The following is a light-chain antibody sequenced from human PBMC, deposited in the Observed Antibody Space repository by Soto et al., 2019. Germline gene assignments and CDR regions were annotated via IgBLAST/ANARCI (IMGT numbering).Light chain of an antibody. CDR2: LNGDGRH. CDR1: SGHSTSA. CDR3: RTWDTGIPMV. J-gene: IGLJ2*01. V-gene: IGLV4-69*01. Sequence: QLVLTQSPSASASLGASVKLTCTLSSGHSTSAIAWHQQQPEKGPRYLMKLNGDGRHYKGDGIPDRFSGSSSGAERYLTISGRLFEDEGEYCCRTWDTGIPMVFGGGTKLTV.